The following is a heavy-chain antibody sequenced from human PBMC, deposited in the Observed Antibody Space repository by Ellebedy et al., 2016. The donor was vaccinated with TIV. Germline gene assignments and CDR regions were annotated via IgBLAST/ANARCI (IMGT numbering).Heavy chain of an antibody. V-gene: IGHV4-61*01. CDR1: GGSVSSGSYY. J-gene: IGHJ6*02. CDR2: IYYSGST. Sequence: SETLSLXXTVSGGSVSSGSYYWSWIRQPPGKGLEWIGYIYYSGSTNYNPSLKSRVTISVDTSKNQFSLKLSSVTAADTAVYYCARDFPRTVKDYYYYGMDVWGQGTTVTVSS. CDR3: ARDFPRTVKDYYYYGMDV. D-gene: IGHD4-17*01.